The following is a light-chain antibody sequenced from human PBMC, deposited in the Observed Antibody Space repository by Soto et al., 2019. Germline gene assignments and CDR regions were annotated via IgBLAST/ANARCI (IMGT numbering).Light chain of an antibody. J-gene: IGKJ5*01. Sequence: EISMTQFPAILSASPWGGATLSCRAAQDVTTNFAWYQLRRGRPPRLLIYDISTRATSVPVRSGGPGSGTASAAPMRGLQPQDSAVAYSQQRSQWPPITIGQGTRLEIK. V-gene: IGKV3-15*01. CDR2: DIS. CDR1: QDVTTN. CDR3: QQRSQWPPIT.